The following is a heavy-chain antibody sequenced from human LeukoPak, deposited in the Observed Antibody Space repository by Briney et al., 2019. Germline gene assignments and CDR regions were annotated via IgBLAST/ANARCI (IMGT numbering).Heavy chain of an antibody. CDR2: INPSGGST. CDR3: ARGGSSGYPDYYYYYMDV. V-gene: IGHV1-46*01. Sequence: ASVKVSCKASGYTFTSYYMHWVRQAPGQGLEWMGLINPSGGSTSYAQTFQGRVTMTRDMSTSTVYMELSSLRSEDTAVYYCARGGSSGYPDYYYYYMDVWGKGTTVTVSS. CDR1: GYTFTSYY. D-gene: IGHD3-9*01. J-gene: IGHJ6*03.